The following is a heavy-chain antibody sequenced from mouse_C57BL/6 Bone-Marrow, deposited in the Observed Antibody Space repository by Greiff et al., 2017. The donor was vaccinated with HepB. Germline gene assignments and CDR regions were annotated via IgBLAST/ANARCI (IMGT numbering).Heavy chain of an antibody. J-gene: IGHJ1*03. V-gene: IGHV1-39*01. CDR3: ARGRITTVVAPKYFDV. D-gene: IGHD1-1*01. CDR1: GYSFTDYN. Sequence: VQLVESGPELVKPGASVKISCKASGYSFTDYNMNWVKQSNGKSLEWIGVINPNYGTTSYNQKFKGKATLTVDQSSSTAYMQLNSLTSEDSAVYYCARGRITTVVAPKYFDVWGTGTTVTVSS. CDR2: INPNYGTT.